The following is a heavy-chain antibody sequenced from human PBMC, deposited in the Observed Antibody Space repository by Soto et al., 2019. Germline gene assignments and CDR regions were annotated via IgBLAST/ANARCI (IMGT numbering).Heavy chain of an antibody. CDR3: TTLGATDLYYYYGMDV. V-gene: IGHV3-15*01. CDR2: IKSKTDGGTT. CDR1: GFTFSNAW. Sequence: EVQLVESGGGLVKPGGSLRLSCAASGFTFSNAWMSWVRQAPGKGLEWVGRIKSKTDGGTTDYAAPVKGRFTSSRDDSKNTLYLQMNSLKTEDTAVYYCTTLGATDLYYYYGMDVWGQGTTVTVSS. J-gene: IGHJ6*02. D-gene: IGHD5-12*01.